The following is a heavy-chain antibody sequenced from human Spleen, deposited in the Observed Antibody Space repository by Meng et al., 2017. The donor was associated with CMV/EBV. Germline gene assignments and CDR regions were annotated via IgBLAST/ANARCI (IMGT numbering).Heavy chain of an antibody. CDR1: GFTFSSYD. CDR3: ARDRYGMDV. Sequence: GESLKISCAASGFTFSSYDTHWVRQGTGKGLEWVSGIGIAGDTHYTGSVKGRFTISRENDKNSLYLQMNSLRAGDTAVYYCARDRYGMDVWGQGTTVTVSS. V-gene: IGHV3-13*01. CDR2: IGIAGDT. J-gene: IGHJ6*02.